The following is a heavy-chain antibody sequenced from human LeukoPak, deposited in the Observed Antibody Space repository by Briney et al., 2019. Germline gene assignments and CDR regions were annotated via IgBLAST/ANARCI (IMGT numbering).Heavy chain of an antibody. CDR3: PIELRSGSYYRYYYYMDV. J-gene: IGHJ6*03. CDR1: GGSISSYY. Sequence: SETLSLTCTVSGGSISSYYCSWIRQPPGKGLEWIGYIYYSGSTNYNPSLKTRVTISVDTSKSQFSLKLSSVTAAATAVYSCPIELRSGSYYRYYYYMDVWGKGTTVTVSS. CDR2: IYYSGST. V-gene: IGHV4-59*01. D-gene: IGHD1-26*01.